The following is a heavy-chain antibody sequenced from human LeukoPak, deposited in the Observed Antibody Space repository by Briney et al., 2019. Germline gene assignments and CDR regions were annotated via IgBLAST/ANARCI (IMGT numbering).Heavy chain of an antibody. J-gene: IGHJ4*02. CDR3: ARTDTAVVFLDY. CDR2: IYYSGST. Sequence: SETLSLTCTVSGGSVSSGSYYWSWIRQPPGKGLEWIGYIYYSGSTNYNPSLKSRVTISVDTSKNQFSLKLSSVSAADTAIYYCARTDTAVVFLDYWGQGTLVTVSS. CDR1: GGSVSSGSYY. D-gene: IGHD5-18*01. V-gene: IGHV4-61*01.